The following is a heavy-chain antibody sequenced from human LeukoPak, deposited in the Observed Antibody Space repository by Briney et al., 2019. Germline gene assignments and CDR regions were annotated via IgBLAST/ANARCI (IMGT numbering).Heavy chain of an antibody. D-gene: IGHD3-10*01. CDR3: ARRSITMVRGVISDYFDY. CDR2: IYPGDSDT. CDR1: GYSFTSYW. Sequence: GESLKISLKGSGYSFTSYWIGWVRQMPGKGLGWMGIIYPGDSDTRYSPSFQGQVTISADKSISTAYLQWSSLKASDIAMYYCARRSITMVRGVISDYFDYWGQGTLVTVSS. J-gene: IGHJ4*02. V-gene: IGHV5-51*01.